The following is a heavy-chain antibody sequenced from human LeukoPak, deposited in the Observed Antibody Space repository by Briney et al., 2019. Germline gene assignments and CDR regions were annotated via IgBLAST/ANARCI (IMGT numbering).Heavy chain of an antibody. CDR3: AGSGSYYDGY. CDR1: GFTFSSYA. CDR2: ISYDGSHK. D-gene: IGHD1-26*01. V-gene: IGHV3-30*04. Sequence: GGSLRLSCAASGFTFSSYAMHWVRQAPGKGLEWVALISYDGSHKYYADSVKGRFTISRDNSKNTLYLQMNSLRAEDTAVYYCAGSGSYYDGYWGQGTLVTVSS. J-gene: IGHJ4*02.